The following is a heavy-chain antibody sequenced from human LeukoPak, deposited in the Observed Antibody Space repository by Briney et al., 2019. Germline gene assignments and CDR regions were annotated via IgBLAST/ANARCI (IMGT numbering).Heavy chain of an antibody. CDR3: AKDPYSSSPNNWFDP. CDR1: GFTFRSYA. Sequence: GGSLRLSXAASGFTFRSYAMSWVRQAPGKGLEWVSAISGSGGSTYYADSVKGRFTISRDNSKNTLYLQMNSLRAEDTAVYYCAKDPYSSSPNNWFDPWGQGTLVTVSS. D-gene: IGHD6-6*01. J-gene: IGHJ5*02. V-gene: IGHV3-23*01. CDR2: ISGSGGST.